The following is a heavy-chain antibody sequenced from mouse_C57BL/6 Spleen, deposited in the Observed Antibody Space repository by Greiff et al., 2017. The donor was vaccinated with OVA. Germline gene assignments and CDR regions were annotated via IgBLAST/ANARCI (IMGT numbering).Heavy chain of an antibody. D-gene: IGHD2-1*01. J-gene: IGHJ4*01. CDR3: TRGDGNYDYYAMDY. V-gene: IGHV1-15*01. CDR1: GYTFTDYE. CDR2: IDPETGGT. Sequence: VKLVESGAELVRPGASVTLSCKASGYTFTDYEMHWVKQTPVHGLEWIGAIDPETGGTAYNQKFKGKAILTADKSSSTAYMALRSLTSEDSAVYYCTRGDGNYDYYAMDYWGQGTSVTVSS.